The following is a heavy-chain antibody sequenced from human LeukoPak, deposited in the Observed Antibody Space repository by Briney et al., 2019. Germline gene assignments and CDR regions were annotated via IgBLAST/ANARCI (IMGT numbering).Heavy chain of an antibody. V-gene: IGHV1-46*01. CDR3: ARVGRSSSCVDY. D-gene: IGHD6-13*01. J-gene: IGHJ4*02. Sequence: ASVTVSCKASGYTFTSYYMHWVRQPPGQGLEWMGTINTSGGSTSYAQKFQGRVTMTRDTSTSTVYMELSSLRSEDTAVYYCARVGRSSSCVDYWGQGTLVTVSS. CDR1: GYTFTSYY. CDR2: INTSGGST.